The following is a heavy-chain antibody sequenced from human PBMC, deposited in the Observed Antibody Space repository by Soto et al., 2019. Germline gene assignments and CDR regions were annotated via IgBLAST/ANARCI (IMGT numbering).Heavy chain of an antibody. J-gene: IGHJ4*02. CDR3: AKDPFTIFGVVTEDYFDY. Sequence: GGSLRLSCAASGFTFSSYSMNWVRQAPGKGLEWVSYISSSSSTIYYADSVKGRFTISRDNAKNSLYLQMNSLRAEDTAVYYCAKDPFTIFGVVTEDYFDYWGQGT. CDR2: ISSSSSTI. V-gene: IGHV3-48*01. CDR1: GFTFSSYS. D-gene: IGHD3-3*01.